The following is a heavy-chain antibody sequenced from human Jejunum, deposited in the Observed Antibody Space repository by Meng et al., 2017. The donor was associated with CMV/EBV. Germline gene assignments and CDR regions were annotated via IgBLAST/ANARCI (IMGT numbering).Heavy chain of an antibody. V-gene: IGHV3-7*01. CDR2: KKVDGRDK. CDR1: GITFSSYG. Sequence: SGAALGITFSSYGRSWVRQGPGKGREGGAKKKVDGRDKYYMDSVKGRFTISRENAKNSLYLQMNSRRAEDTAVYYCARGGGAADYWGQGTLVTVSS. J-gene: IGHJ4*02. D-gene: IGHD1-26*01. CDR3: ARGGGAADY.